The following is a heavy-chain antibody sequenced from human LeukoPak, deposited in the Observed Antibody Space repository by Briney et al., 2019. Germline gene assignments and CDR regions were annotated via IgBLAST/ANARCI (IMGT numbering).Heavy chain of an antibody. J-gene: IGHJ6*03. CDR3: ARVGGPYCSSTSCYTFWDYYYYYYMDV. D-gene: IGHD2-2*02. CDR2: IYHSGST. CDR1: GYSISSGYY. Sequence: SETLSLTCTVSGYSISSGYYWGWIRQPPGKGLEWIGSIYHSGSTYYNPSLKSRVTISVDTSKNQFSLKLSSVTAADTAVYYRARVGGPYCSSTSCYTFWDYYYYYYMDVWGKGTTVTVSS. V-gene: IGHV4-38-2*02.